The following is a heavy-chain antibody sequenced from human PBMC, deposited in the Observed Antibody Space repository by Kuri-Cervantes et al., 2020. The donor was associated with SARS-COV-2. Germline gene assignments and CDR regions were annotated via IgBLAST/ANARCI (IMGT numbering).Heavy chain of an antibody. V-gene: IGHV4-39*01. D-gene: IGHD3-10*01. CDR2: MYHRGRT. J-gene: IGHJ5*02. CDR3: ARVLNSGSYPYRGNWFDP. Sequence: SETLSLTCTVSGGPISSHNYLWGWIRQPPGKGLEWIASMYHRGRTYYNPALKSRVTISVDTSKNQFSLKLSSVTAADTAVYYCARVLNSGSYPYRGNWFDPWGQGTLVTVSS. CDR1: GGPISSHNYL.